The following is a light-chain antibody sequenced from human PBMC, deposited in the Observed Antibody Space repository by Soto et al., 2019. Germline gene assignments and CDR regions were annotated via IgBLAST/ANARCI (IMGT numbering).Light chain of an antibody. CDR3: ASWDDRLNDVV. CDR2: TND. J-gene: IGLJ2*01. CDR1: SFNIGSNT. V-gene: IGLV1-44*01. Sequence: QSVLTQPPSASGPPGQRVTISCSGSSFNIGSNTVNWYQQLPRTAPKLLIYTNDHRPSGVPDRFSGSKSGTSASLAISGLQSEDEAEYYCASWDDRLNDVVFGGGTKLTVL.